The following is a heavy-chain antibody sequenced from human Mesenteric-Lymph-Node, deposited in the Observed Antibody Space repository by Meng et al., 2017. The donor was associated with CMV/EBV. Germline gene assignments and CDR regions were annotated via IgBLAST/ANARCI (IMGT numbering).Heavy chain of an antibody. Sequence: SETLSLSCAVSGGSFNYYYWSWIRQPPGKGLEWIGYIYYSGSTNYNPSLKSRVTISVDTSKNQFSLKLSSVTAADTAVYYCATRGYSSGWDYYYYGMDVWGQGTTVTVSS. J-gene: IGHJ6*02. CDR1: GGSFNYYY. V-gene: IGHV4-59*01. CDR3: ATRGYSSGWDYYYYGMDV. D-gene: IGHD6-19*01. CDR2: IYYSGST.